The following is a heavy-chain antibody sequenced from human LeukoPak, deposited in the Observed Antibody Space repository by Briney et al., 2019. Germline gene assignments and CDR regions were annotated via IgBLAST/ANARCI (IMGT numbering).Heavy chain of an antibody. CDR3: AREGTPYDFWSGYSWAPFDP. CDR1: GGSISSYY. D-gene: IGHD3-3*01. CDR2: IYYSGST. Sequence: PSETLSLTCTVSGGSISSYYWSWIRQPPGKGLEWIGYIYYSGSTNYNPSLKSRVTISVDTSKNQFSLKLSSVTAADTAVYYCAREGTPYDFWSGYSWAPFDPWGRGTLVTVSS. J-gene: IGHJ5*02. V-gene: IGHV4-59*01.